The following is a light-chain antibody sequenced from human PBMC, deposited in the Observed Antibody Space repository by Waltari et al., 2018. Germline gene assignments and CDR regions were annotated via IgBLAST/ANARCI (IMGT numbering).Light chain of an antibody. CDR3: QQYNNWPQT. CDR1: QSVGDK. CDR2: TTS. J-gene: IGKJ1*01. V-gene: IGKV3-15*01. Sequence: EIEMTQSPATLSVSPGERATLSCRASQSVGDKLAWYQQKPGQAPSLLIYTTSIRATGIPARFSGSGSGTEFTLTISSLQSEDFAVYHCQQYNNWPQTFGQGTKVEIK.